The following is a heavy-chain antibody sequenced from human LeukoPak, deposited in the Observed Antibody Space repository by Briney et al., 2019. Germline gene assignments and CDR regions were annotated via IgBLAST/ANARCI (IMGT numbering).Heavy chain of an antibody. CDR3: AREAAAAGENYFDY. V-gene: IGHV1-2*02. Sequence: ASVKVSCKASGYTFTTYYMHWVRQAPGQGLEWMGWINPKSGGTNYAQKFQGRVTMTGDTSISTAYMELSRLRSDDTAVYYCAREAAAAGENYFDYWGQGTLVTVSS. CDR2: INPKSGGT. D-gene: IGHD6-13*01. J-gene: IGHJ4*02. CDR1: GYTFTTYY.